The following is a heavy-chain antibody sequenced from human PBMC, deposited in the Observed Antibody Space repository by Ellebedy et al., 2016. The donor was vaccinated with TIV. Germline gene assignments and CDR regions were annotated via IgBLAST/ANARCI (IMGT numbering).Heavy chain of an antibody. J-gene: IGHJ3*02. V-gene: IGHV4-34*01. CDR1: GGSFSGYY. CDR2: INHSGST. D-gene: IGHD2-15*01. CDR3: ARHRIGYCSGGSCYKGPGAFDI. Sequence: SETLSLTCTVYGGSFSGYYWSWIRQPPGKGLEWIGEINHSGSTNYNPSLKSRVTISVDTSKNQFSLKLSSVTAADTAVYYCARHRIGYCSGGSCYKGPGAFDIWGQGTMVTVSS.